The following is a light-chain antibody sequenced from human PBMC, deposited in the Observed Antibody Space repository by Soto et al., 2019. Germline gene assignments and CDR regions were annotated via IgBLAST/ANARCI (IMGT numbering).Light chain of an antibody. CDR3: MQALQTPPT. J-gene: IGKJ2*01. V-gene: IGKV2-28*01. CDR1: QSLLHSNGYNY. CDR2: LGS. Sequence: DIVMTQSPLSLPVTPGEPASISCRSSQSLLHSNGYNYLDWYLQKPGQSPQLLIYLGSNRASGVPERFSGCGSGTDFTLKISRVEAEDVGVYYCMQALQTPPTFGQGTKQEIK.